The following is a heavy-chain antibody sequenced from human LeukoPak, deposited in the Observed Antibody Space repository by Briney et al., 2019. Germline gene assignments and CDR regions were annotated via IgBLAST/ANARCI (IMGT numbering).Heavy chain of an antibody. CDR1: RGSISSGSHY. CDR2: IYISGST. Sequence: SQSLSLTCTLSRGSISSGSHYWSWVRPPAGEGLEWIGRIYISGSTDYNPSLKSRATISVNTSKNPFPLKRSSVPAANTGVYYCARRVRRFGAPTQSYYYYMDVWGKGTTVTASS. V-gene: IGHV4-61*02. J-gene: IGHJ6*03. CDR3: ARRVRRFGAPTQSYYYYMDV. D-gene: IGHD3-10*01.